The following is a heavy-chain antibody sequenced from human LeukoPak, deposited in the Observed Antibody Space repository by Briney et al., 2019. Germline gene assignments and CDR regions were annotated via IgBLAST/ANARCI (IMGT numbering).Heavy chain of an antibody. CDR3: AKFSPDYYDNKKYFDY. CDR2: LSYSGKT. V-gene: IGHV4-39*01. J-gene: IGHJ4*02. Sequence: PSETLSLTCTVPGGSISSSTYYWGWIRQPPGKGLEWIGSLSYSGKTHYNPSLKSRVTISIDTSQNQFSLKLTSVTAADTAVYYCAKFSPDYYDNKKYFDYWGQGTLVTVSS. D-gene: IGHD3-22*01. CDR1: GGSISSSTYY.